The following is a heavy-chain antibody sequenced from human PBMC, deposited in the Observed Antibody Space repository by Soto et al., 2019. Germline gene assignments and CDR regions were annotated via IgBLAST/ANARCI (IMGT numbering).Heavy chain of an antibody. CDR1: GAFISGYY. Sequence: QVQLQESGPGLVKPSETLSLTCTVSGAFISGYYWSWIRQPAGKGLEWIGRIYTSGSTKYSPSLKSRATMSVDTSKKPFSLKLNSVTAADTAVYYCARESTVAGTDNWFDSWGQGTLVTVSS. CDR2: IYTSGST. D-gene: IGHD6-13*01. CDR3: ARESTVAGTDNWFDS. V-gene: IGHV4-4*07. J-gene: IGHJ5*01.